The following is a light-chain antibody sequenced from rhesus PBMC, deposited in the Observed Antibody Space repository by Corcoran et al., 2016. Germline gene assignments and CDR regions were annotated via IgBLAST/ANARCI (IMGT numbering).Light chain of an antibody. CDR3: QQYNDLLPT. CDR1: ESVGSY. V-gene: IGKV3-40*03. J-gene: IGKJ1*01. Sequence: EIVMTQSPATLSLSPGETATRSCRASESVGSYLAWYQQKPGQAPTLLVHSAYFRATGIPDRFSGSGSRTEFTLPISSLEPEDVGVYHCQQYNDLLPTFGQGTKVEIK. CDR2: SAY.